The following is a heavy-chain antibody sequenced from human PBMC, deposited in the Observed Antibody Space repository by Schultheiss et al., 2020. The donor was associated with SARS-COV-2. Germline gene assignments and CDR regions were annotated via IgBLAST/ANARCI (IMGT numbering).Heavy chain of an antibody. J-gene: IGHJ4*02. CDR1: GFTFSSYA. CDR2: ISGSGGNT. Sequence: GGSLRLSCAASGFTFSSYAMSWVRQAPGKGLEWVSAISGSGGNTYYATSVKGRVTISRDNSKNSLYLQVNSLRAEDTAVYYCARTSAGIDYWGQGTLVTVSS. V-gene: IGHV3-23*01. CDR3: ARTSAGIDY. D-gene: IGHD1/OR15-1a*01.